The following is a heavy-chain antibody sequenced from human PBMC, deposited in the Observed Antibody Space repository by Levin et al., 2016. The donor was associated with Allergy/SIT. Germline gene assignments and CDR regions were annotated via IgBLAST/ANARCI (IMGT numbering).Heavy chain of an antibody. CDR2: VSYDGSDK. CDR3: AKERDTSGYYSHYYGMDV. Sequence: GESLKISCAASGFTFTTYAMHWVRQAPGKGLEWVAVVSYDGSDKYYANSVKGRFTISRDNSKNTLCLQMNSLRAEDTAVYYCAKERDTSGYYSHYYGMDVWGQGTTVTVSS. V-gene: IGHV3-30*18. CDR1: GFTFTTYA. J-gene: IGHJ6*02. D-gene: IGHD3-22*01.